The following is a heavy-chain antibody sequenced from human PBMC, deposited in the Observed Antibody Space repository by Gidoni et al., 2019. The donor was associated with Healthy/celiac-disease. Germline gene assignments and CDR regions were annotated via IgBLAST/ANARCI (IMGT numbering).Heavy chain of an antibody. CDR1: GFTFSSYD. CDR2: ISGSGCST. D-gene: IGHD1-7*01. Sequence: EVQLLESGGGLVQPGGSPGHSGAASGFTFSSYDMRWVRQAPGKGLEWVSAISGSGCSTYYADSVKGRFTSSRDNSKNTLYLQMNSLRAEDTAVYYCAKAPELAWFDPWGQGTLVTVSS. V-gene: IGHV3-23*01. J-gene: IGHJ5*02. CDR3: AKAPELAWFDP.